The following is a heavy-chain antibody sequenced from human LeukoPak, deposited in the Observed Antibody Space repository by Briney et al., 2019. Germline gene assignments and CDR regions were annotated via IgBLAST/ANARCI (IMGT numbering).Heavy chain of an antibody. CDR1: GFTFSNYA. Sequence: GGSLRLSCAASGFTFSNYAIHWVRQAPGKGLERQAAISYDGSNKYYADSVKGRFTISRDNSKNTLYLQMNSLRAEDTAVYYCARDSGGRPGYFQHWGQGTLVTVSS. J-gene: IGHJ1*01. D-gene: IGHD6-19*01. V-gene: IGHV3-30*04. CDR2: ISYDGSNK. CDR3: ARDSGGRPGYFQH.